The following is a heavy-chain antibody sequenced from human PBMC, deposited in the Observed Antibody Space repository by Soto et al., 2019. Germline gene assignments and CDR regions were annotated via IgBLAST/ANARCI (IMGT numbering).Heavy chain of an antibody. CDR3: ASIKYSGYEDYYYYYGMDV. J-gene: IGHJ6*02. V-gene: IGHV1-69*01. Sequence: QVQLVQSGAEVKKPGSSVKVSCKASGGTFSSYAISWVRQAPGQGLEWMGGVIPIFGTANYAQKFKGRVTITADESTSTAYMELSSLRSEDTAVYYCASIKYSGYEDYYYYYGMDVWGQGTTVTVSS. CDR1: GGTFSSYA. CDR2: VIPIFGTA. D-gene: IGHD5-12*01.